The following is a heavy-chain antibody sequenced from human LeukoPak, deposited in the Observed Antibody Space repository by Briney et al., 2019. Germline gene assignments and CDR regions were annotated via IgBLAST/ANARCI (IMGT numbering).Heavy chain of an antibody. V-gene: IGHV1-2*02. CDR2: IDPNSGDT. CDR1: GYTFTAYY. Sequence: ASVKVSCKASGYTFTAYYIHWVRQAPGQGLEWMGWIDPNSGDTNYAQKFQGRVTMTRDTSISTAYMELSRLKSDDTAVYYCARFDRLDAFDIWGQGTMVTVSS. D-gene: IGHD3-9*01. J-gene: IGHJ3*02. CDR3: ARFDRLDAFDI.